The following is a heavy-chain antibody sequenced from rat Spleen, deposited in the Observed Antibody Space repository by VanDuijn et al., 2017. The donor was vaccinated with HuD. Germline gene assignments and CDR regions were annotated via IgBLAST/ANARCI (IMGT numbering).Heavy chain of an antibody. CDR3: ARHGYDGSYYYWDY. CDR2: ITTGGAIT. Sequence: EVQLVESGGGLVQPGRSLKLSCAASGFTFNNYGMAWVRQVPTKGLEWVASITTGGAITSYRDSVKGRFTISRDTAKSTLYLQMDSLRSEDTATYYCARHGYDGSYYYWDYWGQGVMVTVSS. D-gene: IGHD1-12*02. J-gene: IGHJ2*01. CDR1: GFTFNNYG. V-gene: IGHV5S13*01.